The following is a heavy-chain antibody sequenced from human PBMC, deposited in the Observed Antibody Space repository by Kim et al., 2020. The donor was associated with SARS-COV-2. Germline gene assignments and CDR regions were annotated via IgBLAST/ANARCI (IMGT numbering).Heavy chain of an antibody. CDR2: IYYSGST. Sequence: SETLSLTCTVSGCSISSYYWSWIRQPPGKGLEWIGDIYYSGSTNYNPSLKSRVTISVDTSYNQFSLMLSSVTAADTAAVYCAGVAGDYGARYFDLWGRG. V-gene: IGHV4-59*01. D-gene: IGHD4-17*01. CDR3: AGVAGDYGARYFDL. J-gene: IGHJ2*01. CDR1: GCSISSYY.